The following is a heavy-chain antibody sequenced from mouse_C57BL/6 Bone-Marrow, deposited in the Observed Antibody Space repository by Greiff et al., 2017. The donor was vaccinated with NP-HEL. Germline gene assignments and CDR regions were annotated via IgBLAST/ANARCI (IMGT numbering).Heavy chain of an antibody. CDR2: ITYDGSST. CDR1: GFTFSDYY. J-gene: IGHJ4*01. CDR3: ARDKYYYAMDY. Sequence: EVLLVESEGGLVQPGSSMKLSCTASGFTFSDYYMAWVRQVPGKGLEWVANITYDGSSTYYMDSLKSRFIISRDNAQNILYLQLRSLKSEDTATYYCARDKYYYAMDYGGKGTSVTVSS. V-gene: IGHV5-16*01.